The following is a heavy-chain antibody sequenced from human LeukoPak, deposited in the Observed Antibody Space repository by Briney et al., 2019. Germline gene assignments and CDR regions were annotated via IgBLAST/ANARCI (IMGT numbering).Heavy chain of an antibody. Sequence: APVKVSCKASGYTFTRYDINWVRQATGQGLEWMGWMNPNSGNTGYAQKFQGRVTMTRNTSISTAYMELSSLRSEDTAVYYCARGPGEIIYYYYYMDVWGKGTTVTVSS. V-gene: IGHV1-8*01. J-gene: IGHJ6*03. D-gene: IGHD3-10*01. CDR2: MNPNSGNT. CDR3: ARGPGEIIYYYYYMDV. CDR1: GYTFTRYD.